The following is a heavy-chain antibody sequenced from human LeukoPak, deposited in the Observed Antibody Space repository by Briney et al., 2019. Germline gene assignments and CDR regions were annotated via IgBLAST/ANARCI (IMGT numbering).Heavy chain of an antibody. CDR2: ISGSGGST. D-gene: IGHD1-26*01. CDR3: AKAGALVRSYMDV. J-gene: IGHJ6*03. Sequence: PGGSLRLSCAASGFTVSSNYMSWVRQAPGKGLEWVSVISGSGGSTYYADSVRGRFTLSRDNSKRMLYLQMNSLRAEDTAVYYCAKAGALVRSYMDVWGKGTTVTVSS. V-gene: IGHV3-23*01. CDR1: GFTVSSNY.